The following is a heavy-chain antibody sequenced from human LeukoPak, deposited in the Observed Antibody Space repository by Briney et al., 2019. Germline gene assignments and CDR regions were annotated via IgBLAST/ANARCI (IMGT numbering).Heavy chain of an antibody. V-gene: IGHV4-59*12. CDR2: IYYSGST. CDR3: ARSIAQYNWFDP. Sequence: PSETLSLTCTVSGGSISSYYWSWIRQPPGKGLEWIGYIYYSGSTNYNPSLKSRVTISVDTSKNQFSLKLSSVTAADTAVYYCARSIAQYNWFDPWGQGTLVTVSS. CDR1: GGSISSYY. J-gene: IGHJ5*02. D-gene: IGHD6-13*01.